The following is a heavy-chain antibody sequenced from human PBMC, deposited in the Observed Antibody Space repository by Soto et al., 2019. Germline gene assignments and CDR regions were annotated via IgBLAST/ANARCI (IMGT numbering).Heavy chain of an antibody. CDR3: ARGYSSGHTPDYYYYGMDV. CDR1: GGSVSSGSYY. J-gene: IGHJ6*02. D-gene: IGHD6-19*01. CDR2: IYYSGST. V-gene: IGHV4-61*01. Sequence: SETLSLTCTVSGGSVSSGSYYWSWIRQPPGKGQEWIGYIYYSGSTNYNPSLKSRVTISVDTSKNQFSLKLSSVTAADTAVYYCARGYSSGHTPDYYYYGMDVWGQGTTVTVSS.